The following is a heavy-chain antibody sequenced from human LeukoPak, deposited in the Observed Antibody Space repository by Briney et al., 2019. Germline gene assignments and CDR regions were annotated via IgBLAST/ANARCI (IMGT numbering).Heavy chain of an antibody. CDR3: ARGVGKSGAFDI. CDR2: ISSSSSYI. J-gene: IGHJ3*02. D-gene: IGHD2-15*01. Sequence: GGSLRLSCAASGFTFSSYSMNWVRQAPGKGLKWVSSISSSSSYIYYADSVKGRFTISRDNAKNSLYLQMNSLRAEDTAVYYCARGVGKSGAFDIWGQGTMVTVSS. CDR1: GFTFSSYS. V-gene: IGHV3-21*01.